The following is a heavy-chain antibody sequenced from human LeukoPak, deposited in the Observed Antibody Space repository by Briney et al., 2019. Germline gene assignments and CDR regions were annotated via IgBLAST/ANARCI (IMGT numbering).Heavy chain of an antibody. D-gene: IGHD6-13*01. CDR3: ATXTRTGYSSSWYKFDF. J-gene: IGHJ4*02. CDR1: GYTLTELS. Sequence: ASVKVSCKVCGYTLTELSMQWVRQAPGKGLEWMGGFDPEDGETIYAQKFQGRVTMTEDTSTDTAYMQLSSLRSVDTAVYYCATXTRTGYSSSWYKFDFWGQGTLVTVSS. V-gene: IGHV1-24*01. CDR2: FDPEDGET.